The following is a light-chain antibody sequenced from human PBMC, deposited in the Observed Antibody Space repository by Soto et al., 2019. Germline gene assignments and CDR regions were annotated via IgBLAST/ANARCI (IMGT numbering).Light chain of an antibody. CDR3: SSYTSSSTYV. CDR1: SSDVGGYNY. J-gene: IGLJ1*01. Sequence: ALTQPASVSGSPGQSITISYTGTSSDVGGYNYVSWYQQHSGKAPKLMIYDVSNRPSGVSNRFSGSKSGNTASLTISGLQAEDEADYYCSSYTSSSTYVFGTGTKVTVL. CDR2: DVS. V-gene: IGLV2-14*01.